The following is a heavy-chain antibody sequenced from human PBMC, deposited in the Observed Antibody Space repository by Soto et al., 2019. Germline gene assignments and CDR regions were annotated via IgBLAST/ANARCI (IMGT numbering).Heavy chain of an antibody. D-gene: IGHD3-10*01. CDR2: INVYNGNT. CDR1: GYTFYTYG. J-gene: IGHJ4*02. CDR3: ARGGYYGSGSYYIYFDF. Sequence: QVQLVQSEPEVKKPGASVKVSCKTFGYTFYTYGISWVRQAPGQGLEWMGWINVYNGNTNYAQNVQARVTLTTDTSTNTAYMELRSLKSDDTAVYFCARGGYYGSGSYYIYFDFWGQGTLVTVSS. V-gene: IGHV1-18*01.